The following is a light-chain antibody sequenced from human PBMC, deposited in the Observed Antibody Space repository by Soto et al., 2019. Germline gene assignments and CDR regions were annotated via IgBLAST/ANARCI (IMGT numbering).Light chain of an antibody. CDR1: SSNVGAGYD. V-gene: IGLV1-40*01. J-gene: IGLJ1*01. CDR2: ANT. CDR3: QSYDSGLSSNV. Sequence: QSVLTQPPSVSGAPGQRVTISCTGSSSNVGAGYDVHWYQQLPGAAPKLLIYANTNRPSGVPDRFSGSKSGTSASLAITALQAEDEADYFCQSYDSGLSSNVFGTGTKLTVL.